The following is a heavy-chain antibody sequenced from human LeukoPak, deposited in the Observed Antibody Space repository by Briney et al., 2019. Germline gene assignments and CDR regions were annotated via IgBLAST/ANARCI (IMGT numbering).Heavy chain of an antibody. CDR2: INPNSGGT. V-gene: IGHV1-2*02. D-gene: IGHD3-22*01. CDR3: ARESDSSGIVSGY. CDR1: GYTFTGYY. J-gene: IGHJ4*02. Sequence: ASVKVSCKASGYTFTGYYMHRVRQAPGQGLEWVGWINPNSGGTNYAQKFQGRVTMTRDTSISTAYMELRSLRSDDTAVYYCARESDSSGIVSGYWGQGTLVTVSS.